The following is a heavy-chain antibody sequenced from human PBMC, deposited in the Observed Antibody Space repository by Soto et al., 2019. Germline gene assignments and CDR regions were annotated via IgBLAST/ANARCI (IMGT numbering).Heavy chain of an antibody. V-gene: IGHV4-34*01. CDR1: GGSFSGYY. D-gene: IGHD3-10*01. CDR2: INHSGST. CDR3: ARIPLFYGSGSYYNLDY. J-gene: IGHJ4*02. Sequence: SETLSLTCAVYGGSFSGYYWSWIRQPPGKGLEWIGEINHSGSTNYSPSLKSRVTISVDTSKNQFSLKLSSVTAADTAVYYCARIPLFYGSGSYYNLDYWGQGTLVTVSS.